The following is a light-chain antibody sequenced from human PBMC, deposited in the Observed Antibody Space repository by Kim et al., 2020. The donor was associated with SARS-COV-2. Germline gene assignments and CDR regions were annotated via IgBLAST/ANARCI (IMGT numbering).Light chain of an antibody. CDR3: QQYSNSLGT. Sequence: LSPGEGATLACGASQSVSSIYLGWYQQKLGQAPRLLIYRTSIRATGIPDRFSGSGSGADFTLTISRLEPEDFAVYYCQQYSNSLGTFGQGTKLEI. V-gene: IGKV3-20*01. CDR2: RTS. J-gene: IGKJ2*02. CDR1: QSVSSIY.